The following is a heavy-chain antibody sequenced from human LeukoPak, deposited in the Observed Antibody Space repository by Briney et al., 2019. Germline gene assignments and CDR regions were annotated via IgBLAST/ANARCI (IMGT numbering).Heavy chain of an antibody. CDR1: GYTFTVYY. J-gene: IGHJ6*03. Sequence: SVKVSRKASGYTFTVYYMHWVRQAPGQGLEWMGWINPNSGGTNYAQKFQGRVTMTRDTSISTAYMELSRLRSDDTAVYYCARGVSGIYYYYYMDVWGKGTTVTVSS. CDR3: ARGVSGIYYYYYMDV. V-gene: IGHV1-2*02. D-gene: IGHD1-26*01. CDR2: INPNSGGT.